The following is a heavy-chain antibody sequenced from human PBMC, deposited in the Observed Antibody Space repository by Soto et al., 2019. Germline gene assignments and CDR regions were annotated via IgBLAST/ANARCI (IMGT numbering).Heavy chain of an antibody. D-gene: IGHD3-22*01. V-gene: IGHV3-66*01. CDR2: IYSGGST. CDR3: ARRLLPDYYYGMDV. J-gene: IGHJ6*02. CDR1: GFTVSSNY. Sequence: EVQLVESGGGLVQPGGSLRLSCAASGFTVSSNYMSWVRQAPGKGLEWVSVIYSGGSTYYADSVKGRFTISRDNSKNTLYLQMNSLRAEDTAVYYCARRLLPDYYYGMDVWGQGTTVTVSS.